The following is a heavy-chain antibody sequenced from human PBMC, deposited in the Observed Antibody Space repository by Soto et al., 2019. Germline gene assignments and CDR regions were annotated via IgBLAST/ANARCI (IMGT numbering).Heavy chain of an antibody. CDR2: IKEDGSQK. CDR1: GFIFSSSW. J-gene: IGHJ5*02. Sequence: GGSLRLSCAASGFIFSSSWMSWVRQAPGKGLEWVANIKEDGSQKLYVDSVKGRFTISRDNAKNSLYLQMNSLRVEDTALYYCAREMADCSGGNCFSTPDWFDPWGQGTLVT. V-gene: IGHV3-7*01. CDR3: AREMADCSGGNCFSTPDWFDP. D-gene: IGHD2-15*01.